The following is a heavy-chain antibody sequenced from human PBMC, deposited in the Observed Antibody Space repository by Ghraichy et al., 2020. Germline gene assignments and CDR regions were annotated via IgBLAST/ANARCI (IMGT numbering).Heavy chain of an antibody. CDR3: ARHWGDGYNSNWFDL. V-gene: IGHV4-39*01. J-gene: IGHJ5*02. D-gene: IGHD5-24*01. Sequence: SQTLSLTCTVSGGSISSSSYYWGWIRQPPGKGLEWIGSIYYSGSTYYNPSLKSRVTISVDTSKNQFSLKLSSVTAADMAVYYCARHWGDGYNSNWFDLWGQGTLVTVSS. CDR1: GGSISSSSYY. CDR2: IYYSGST.